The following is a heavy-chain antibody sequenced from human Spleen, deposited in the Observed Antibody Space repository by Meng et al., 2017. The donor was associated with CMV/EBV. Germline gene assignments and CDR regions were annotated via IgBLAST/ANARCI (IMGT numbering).Heavy chain of an antibody. Sequence: SVKVSCKASGGTFSTYTFNWVRQAPGQGLEWMGRIIPVLHTPNYAQKFQGRVTFTADKSTSTAYMELSNLRSEDTAIYYCARRNFNFYYGMDVWGQGTTVTVSS. V-gene: IGHV1-69*08. CDR3: ARRNFNFYYGMDV. CDR1: GGTFSTYT. J-gene: IGHJ6*02. D-gene: IGHD1-1*01. CDR2: IIPVLHTP.